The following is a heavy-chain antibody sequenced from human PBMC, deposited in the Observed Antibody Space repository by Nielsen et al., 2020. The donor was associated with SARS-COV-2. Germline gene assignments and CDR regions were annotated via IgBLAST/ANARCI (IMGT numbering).Heavy chain of an antibody. J-gene: IGHJ6*02. CDR1: GYTFTSYG. V-gene: IGHV1-18*01. CDR2: ISAYNGNT. Sequence: ASVQVSCKASGYTFTSYGISWVRQAPGQGLEWMGWISAYNGNTNYAQKLQGRVTMTTDTSTSTAYMELRSLRSDDTAVYYCARDIYYYDSSGYRGYYYYGMDVWGQGTTVTVSS. CDR3: ARDIYYYDSSGYRGYYYYGMDV. D-gene: IGHD3-22*01.